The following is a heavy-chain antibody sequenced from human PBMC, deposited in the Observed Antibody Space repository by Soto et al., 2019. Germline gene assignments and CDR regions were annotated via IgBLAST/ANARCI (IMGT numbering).Heavy chain of an antibody. J-gene: IGHJ6*02. CDR2: IYSGGST. V-gene: IGHV3-66*01. CDR3: ARGRRVVADSPYYYYHGMDV. CDR1: GFTVSSNY. Sequence: GSLRLSCAASGFTVSSNYMSWVRQAPGKGLEWVSVIYSGGSTYYADSVKGRFTISRDNSMNTVFLQMNSLRTDDTAVYYCARGRRVVADSPYYYYHGMDVWGQGTTVTVYS. D-gene: IGHD2-2*01.